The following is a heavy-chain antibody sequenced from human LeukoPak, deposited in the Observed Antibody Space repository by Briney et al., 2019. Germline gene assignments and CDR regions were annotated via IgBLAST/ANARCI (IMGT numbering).Heavy chain of an antibody. CDR2: INPSGDST. CDR1: GYTFTSNH. D-gene: IGHD6-13*01. CDR3: AKLAASETGEGS. Sequence: GASVKVSCKASGYTFTSNHIHCVRQAPGQGLEWMGVINPSGDSTSYAQKFQGRVTMTRDTSTSTVYMELSSLRSEDTAIYYCAKLAASETGEGSWGQGTLVTLSS. J-gene: IGHJ5*02. V-gene: IGHV1-46*01.